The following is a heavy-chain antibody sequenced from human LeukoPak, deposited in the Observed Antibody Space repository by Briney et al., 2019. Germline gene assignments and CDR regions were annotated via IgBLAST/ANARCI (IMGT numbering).Heavy chain of an antibody. Sequence: GGSLRLSCAASGFIFSYYSMNWVRQAPGKGLEWVSSINSKSNYMSYADSVKGRFTISRDNAKNSLYLQMTSLRAEDTAVYYCYGANAEHWGQGTLVTVSS. V-gene: IGHV3-21*01. CDR2: INSKSNYM. J-gene: IGHJ1*01. CDR1: GFIFSYYS. D-gene: IGHD4-23*01. CDR3: YGANAEH.